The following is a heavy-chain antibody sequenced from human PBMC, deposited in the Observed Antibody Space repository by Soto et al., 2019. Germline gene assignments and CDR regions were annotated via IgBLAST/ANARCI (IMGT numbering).Heavy chain of an antibody. CDR3: AADVGGYIYGLARH. V-gene: IGHV4-31*03. D-gene: IGHD4-17*01. J-gene: IGHJ4*02. CDR2: IYYSGST. CDR1: GGSISSGGYY. Sequence: PSETLSLTCTVSGGSISSGGYYWSWIRQHPGKGLEWIGYIYYSGSTYYNPSLKSRVTISVDTSKNQFSLKLSSLRPEDTAVYYCAADVGGYIYGLARHWGPGTLVTSPQ.